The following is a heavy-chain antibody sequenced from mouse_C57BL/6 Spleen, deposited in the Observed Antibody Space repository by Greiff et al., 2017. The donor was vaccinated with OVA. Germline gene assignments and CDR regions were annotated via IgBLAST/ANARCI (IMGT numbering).Heavy chain of an antibody. CDR2: IDPETGGT. J-gene: IGHJ1*03. CDR1: GYTFTDYE. D-gene: IGHD4-1*01. V-gene: IGHV1-15*01. Sequence: VKLMESGAELVRPGASVTLSCKASGYTFTDYEMHWVKQTPVHGLEWIGAIDPETGGTAYNQKFKGKAILTADKSSSTAYMERRSLTSEDSAVYYCTRWELYWYFDVWGTGTTVTVSS. CDR3: TRWELYWYFDV.